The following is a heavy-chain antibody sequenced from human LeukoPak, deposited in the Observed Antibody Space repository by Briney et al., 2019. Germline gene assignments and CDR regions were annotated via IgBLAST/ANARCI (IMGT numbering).Heavy chain of an antibody. CDR1: GGSSSSSNYY. D-gene: IGHD3-3*01. Sequence: PSETLSLTCAVSGGSSSSSNYYWDWIRQPPGKGLEWIGSIYYSGTTYYDPSLKSRVIISVDMSKNQFSLKLSSVTAADTAVYYCARFFWSASKRLDYWGQGTLVTVSS. J-gene: IGHJ4*02. CDR2: IYYSGTT. V-gene: IGHV4-39*01. CDR3: ARFFWSASKRLDY.